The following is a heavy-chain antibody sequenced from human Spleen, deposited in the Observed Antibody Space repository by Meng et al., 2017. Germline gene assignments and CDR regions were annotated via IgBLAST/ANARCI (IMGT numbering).Heavy chain of an antibody. Sequence: ESLKISCAVSGYSISSGYYWGWLRQPPGKGLEWIGSIYHSGSTRDNPSLKSRVTISVDTSKNHFSLMQTSVPDADTAVYYCARHYDILSCMDVWGQGTTVTVSS. D-gene: IGHD3-9*01. CDR1: GYSISSGYY. CDR3: ARHYDILSCMDV. V-gene: IGHV4-38-2*01. J-gene: IGHJ6*02. CDR2: IYHSGST.